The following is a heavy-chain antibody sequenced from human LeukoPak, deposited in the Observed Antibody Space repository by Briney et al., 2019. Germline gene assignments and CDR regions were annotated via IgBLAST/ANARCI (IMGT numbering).Heavy chain of an antibody. CDR2: IRYDGSNK. D-gene: IGHD3-3*01. Sequence: GGSLRLSCAASGFTFSSYGMHWVRQAPGKGLEWVAFIRYDGSNKYYADSVKGRFTISRDNSKNTLYLQMNSLRAEDTAVYYCARDQAEGFWSGYPTPWGQGTLVTVSS. J-gene: IGHJ5*02. CDR1: GFTFSSYG. CDR3: ARDQAEGFWSGYPTP. V-gene: IGHV3-30*02.